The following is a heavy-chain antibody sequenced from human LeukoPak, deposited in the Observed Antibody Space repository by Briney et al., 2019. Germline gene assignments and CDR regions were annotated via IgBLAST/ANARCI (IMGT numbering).Heavy chain of an antibody. CDR1: GFTFSSYA. J-gene: IGHJ6*02. D-gene: IGHD1-1*01. CDR3: AKGTLGRGGYYYHGMDV. CDR2: ISGSGGST. V-gene: IGHV3-23*01. Sequence: GGSLRLSCAASGFTFSSYAMSWVRQAPGKGLGWVSAISGSGGSTYYADSVKGRFTISRDNSKNTLYLQMNSLRAEDTAVYYCAKGTLGRGGYYYHGMDVWGQGTTVTVSS.